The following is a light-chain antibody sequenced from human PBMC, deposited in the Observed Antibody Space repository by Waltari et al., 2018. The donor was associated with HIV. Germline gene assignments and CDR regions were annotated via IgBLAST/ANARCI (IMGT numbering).Light chain of an antibody. CDR2: DVS. J-gene: IGLJ1*01. Sequence: QSALTQPAPVSRSPGQSITLSCTGTSSAVGVSNYLSWYQQHPGKAPKLMMYDVSKRPSGVSNRFAGSKSGNTASLTISGLQAEDEADYYCCSYAGSSTYVFGTGTKVTVL. CDR1: SSAVGVSNY. CDR3: CSYAGSSTYV. V-gene: IGLV2-23*02.